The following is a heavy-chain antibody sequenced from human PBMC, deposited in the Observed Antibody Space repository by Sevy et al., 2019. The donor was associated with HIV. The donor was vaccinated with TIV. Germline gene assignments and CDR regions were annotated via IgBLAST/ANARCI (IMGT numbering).Heavy chain of an antibody. CDR3: ARSPPWGNTWLYYFDN. J-gene: IGHJ4*02. Sequence: SETLSLTCTVSGGSISSKNYYWCWLRQPPGKGLEWIGCVYYSGSTYYNPSLKSRVTISVETSKNQFSLTLSSVTAADTAVYYCARSPPWGNTWLYYFDNWGQGTMVTVSS. CDR1: GGSISSKNYY. V-gene: IGHV4-39*01. D-gene: IGHD6-13*01. CDR2: VYYSGST.